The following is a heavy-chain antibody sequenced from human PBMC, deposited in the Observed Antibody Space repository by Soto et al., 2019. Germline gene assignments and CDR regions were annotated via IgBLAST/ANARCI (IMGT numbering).Heavy chain of an antibody. CDR3: TTDDPINKN. V-gene: IGHV3-15*01. Sequence: PGGSLRLSCAASGFTFSNAWMSWVRQAPGKGLEWVGRIKSKTDGGITDYAAPVKGRFTISRDDSKNTLFLQMNSLKTEDTAVYYCTTDDPINKNWGQGTLVTVSS. CDR1: GFTFSNAW. CDR2: IKSKTDGGIT. J-gene: IGHJ4*02.